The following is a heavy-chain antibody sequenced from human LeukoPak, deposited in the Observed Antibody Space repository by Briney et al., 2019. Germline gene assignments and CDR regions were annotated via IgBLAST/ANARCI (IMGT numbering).Heavy chain of an antibody. CDR2: ILADGYTT. Sequence: SGGSLRLSCEASGFSLTSFAMAWVRQSPGKRLEWVSGILADGYTTYYADSVKGRFTISRDISKNTMYLQMNSLTADDTATYFCAKDLNYGDGRWEFDPWGQGTLVTVA. CDR1: GFSLTSFA. J-gene: IGHJ5*02. CDR3: AKDLNYGDGRWEFDP. V-gene: IGHV3-23*01. D-gene: IGHD4/OR15-4a*01.